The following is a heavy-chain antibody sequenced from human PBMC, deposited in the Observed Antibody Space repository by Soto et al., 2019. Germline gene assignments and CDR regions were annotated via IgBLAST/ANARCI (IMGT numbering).Heavy chain of an antibody. J-gene: IGHJ6*02. CDR3: ARSRYCISTSCHPSSFGYYDYGMYV. CDR1: GGTFSSYA. Sequence: QVQLVQSGAEVKKPGSSVKVSCKASGGTFSSYASSWVRQATGQGLEWMGGIIPIFGTANYAQKFQGRGTITADESTSTADMELSSLRSEHTAVYYCARSRYCISTSCHPSSFGYYDYGMYVWGQGTTVTVSS. D-gene: IGHD2-2*01. V-gene: IGHV1-69*12. CDR2: IIPIFGTA.